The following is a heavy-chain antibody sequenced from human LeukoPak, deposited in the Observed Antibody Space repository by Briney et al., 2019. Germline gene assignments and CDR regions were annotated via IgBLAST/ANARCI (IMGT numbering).Heavy chain of an antibody. V-gene: IGHV4-4*07. CDR1: GGSISSYY. Sequence: PSETLSLTCIVSGGSISSYYWSWIRQPAGKGLEWIGRIYTRGRTNYNPSLKSRVTMSVDTFKNQFSLKLSSVTAADTAVYHCGRWHYDAFDIWGQGTMVTVSS. CDR2: IYTRGRT. CDR3: GRWHYDAFDI. J-gene: IGHJ3*02.